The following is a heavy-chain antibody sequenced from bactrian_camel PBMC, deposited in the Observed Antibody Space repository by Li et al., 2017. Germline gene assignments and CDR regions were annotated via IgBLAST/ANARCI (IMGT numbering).Heavy chain of an antibody. J-gene: IGHJ6*01. D-gene: IGHD2*01. CDR1: GCVFSTCT. CDR3: ATEAASGFSYTDFLY. CDR2: TSVGSSG. V-gene: IGHV3S31*01. Sequence: EVQLVESGGGSVQAGGSLKLSCAASGCVFSTCTMGWSRQAPGKGLEWVSTSVGSSGYYVDSVQGRFAISRDNAKNTLYLQMSGLKPEDTAMYYCATEAASGFSYTDFLYWGQGTQVTVS.